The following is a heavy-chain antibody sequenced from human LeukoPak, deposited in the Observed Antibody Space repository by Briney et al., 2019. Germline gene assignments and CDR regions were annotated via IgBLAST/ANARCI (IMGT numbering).Heavy chain of an antibody. D-gene: IGHD6-6*01. J-gene: IGHJ3*02. V-gene: IGHV3-21*01. CDR3: ARDLIAARPTAFDI. Sequence: GGSLRLSCAASGFTFSSYSMNWVRQAPGKGLEWVSSISSSSSYIYYADSVKGRFTISRDNAKNSLYLQMNSLRAEDTAVYYCARDLIAARPTAFDIWGQGTMVTVSS. CDR1: GFTFSSYS. CDR2: ISSSSSYI.